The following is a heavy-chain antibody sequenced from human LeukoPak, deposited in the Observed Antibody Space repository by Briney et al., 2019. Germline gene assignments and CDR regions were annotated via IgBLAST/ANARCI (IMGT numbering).Heavy chain of an antibody. CDR3: AKEPWLSARHFDY. Sequence: GESLRLSCAASGFTFSSYAMNWVRQAPGKGLEWVSGISGSGVSTYYADAVKGRFTISRDNSKNTLYLQMNGLRAEDTAIYYCAKEPWLSARHFDYWGQGTLVTVSS. D-gene: IGHD3-22*01. J-gene: IGHJ4*02. CDR1: GFTFSSYA. V-gene: IGHV3-23*01. CDR2: ISGSGVST.